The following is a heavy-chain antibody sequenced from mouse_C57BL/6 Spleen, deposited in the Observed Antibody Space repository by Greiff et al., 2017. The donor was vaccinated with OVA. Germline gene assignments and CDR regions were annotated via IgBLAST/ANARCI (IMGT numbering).Heavy chain of an antibody. CDR3: ARDRYYGYFDV. D-gene: IGHD2-14*01. CDR2: ISDGGSYT. CDR1: GFTFSSSA. J-gene: IGHJ1*03. Sequence: DVMLVESGGGLVKPGGSLKLSCAASGFTFSSSAMSWVRQTPEKRLEWVATISDGGSYTYYPDNVKGRFTISRDNAKNNLYLQMSHLKSEDTAMYYCARDRYYGYFDVWGTGTTVTVSS. V-gene: IGHV5-4*01.